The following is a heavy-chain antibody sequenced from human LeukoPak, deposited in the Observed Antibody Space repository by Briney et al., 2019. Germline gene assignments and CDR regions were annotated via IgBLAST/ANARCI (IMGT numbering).Heavy chain of an antibody. Sequence: GGSLRLSCAASGFSLSSYAMSWVRQAPGKGLEWVSATSSSDSGTYYADSVKGRFTISRDNSKNTLYLQMNSLRAEDTAVYYCAKDQYCSSTSCYDGKNSGYDYWGQGTLVTVSS. CDR3: AKDQYCSSTSCYDGKNSGYDY. J-gene: IGHJ4*02. D-gene: IGHD2-2*01. CDR2: TSSSDSGT. V-gene: IGHV3-23*01. CDR1: GFSLSSYA.